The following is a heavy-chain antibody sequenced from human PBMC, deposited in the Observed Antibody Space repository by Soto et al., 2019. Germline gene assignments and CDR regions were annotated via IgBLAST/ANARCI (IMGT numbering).Heavy chain of an antibody. CDR1: GFTFSSYW. CDR3: ARGNILTVDAFDI. V-gene: IGHV3-7*01. J-gene: IGHJ3*02. Sequence: GGSLRLSCAASGFTFSSYWMSWVRQAPGKGLEWVANIKQDGSEKYYVDSVKGRFTISRDNAKNSLYLQMNSLRAEDTAVYYCARGNILTVDAFDIWGQGTMVTVSS. D-gene: IGHD3-9*01. CDR2: IKQDGSEK.